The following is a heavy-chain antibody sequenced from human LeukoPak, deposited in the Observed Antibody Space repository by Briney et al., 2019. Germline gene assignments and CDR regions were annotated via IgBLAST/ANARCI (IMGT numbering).Heavy chain of an antibody. CDR2: FYHSRNT. V-gene: IGHV4-38-2*01. D-gene: IGHD4-11*01. J-gene: IGHJ5*02. CDR3: ARHDFYSNYPHNWFDP. Sequence: SETLSLTCAVSAYSISSGYYWGWIRQPPGKGLEWIRSFYHSRNTYYNPSLKSRVTISVDTSKNQFSLKLSSVTAADTAVYYCARHDFYSNYPHNWFDPWGQGTLVTVSS. CDR1: AYSISSGYY.